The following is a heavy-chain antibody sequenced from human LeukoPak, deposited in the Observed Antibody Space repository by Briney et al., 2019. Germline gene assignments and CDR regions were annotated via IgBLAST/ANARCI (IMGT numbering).Heavy chain of an antibody. Sequence: SETLSLTCTVSGGSISSSSYYWSWIRQPPGKGLEWIGEINHSGSTNYNPSLKSRVTISVDTSKNQFSLKLSSVTAADTAVYYCARLTPVPGIAAAGYDYWGQGTLVTVSS. CDR3: ARLTPVPGIAAAGYDY. CDR2: INHSGST. J-gene: IGHJ4*02. D-gene: IGHD6-13*01. V-gene: IGHV4-39*07. CDR1: GGSISSSSYY.